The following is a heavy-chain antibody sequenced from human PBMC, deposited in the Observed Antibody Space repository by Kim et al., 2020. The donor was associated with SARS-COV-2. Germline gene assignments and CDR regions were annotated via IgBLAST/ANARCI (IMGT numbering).Heavy chain of an antibody. Sequence: GGSLRLSCAASGFTFSSYGMHWVRQAPGKGLEWVAVIWYDGSNKYYADSVKGRFTISRDNSKNTLYLQMNSLRAEDTAVYYCARESERRTVGLWFGPFYYYNVMDVWGQGTTVTVSS. CDR2: IWYDGSNK. CDR1: GFTFSSYG. D-gene: IGHD3-10*01. V-gene: IGHV3-33*01. J-gene: IGHJ6*02. CDR3: ARESERRTVGLWFGPFYYYNVMDV.